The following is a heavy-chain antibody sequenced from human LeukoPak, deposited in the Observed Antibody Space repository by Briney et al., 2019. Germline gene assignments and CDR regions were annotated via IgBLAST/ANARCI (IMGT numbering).Heavy chain of an antibody. CDR3: ASALRARGEMATIRVDY. CDR1: GGSISSSSHY. CDR2: IYYSGST. V-gene: IGHV4-39*01. J-gene: IGHJ4*02. Sequence: SETLSLTCTVSGGSISSSSHYWGWIRQPPGKGLEWIGSIYYSGSTYYNPSLKSRVTISVDTSKSQFSLKLSSVTAADTAVYYCASALRARGEMATIRVDYWGQGTLVAVSS. D-gene: IGHD5-24*01.